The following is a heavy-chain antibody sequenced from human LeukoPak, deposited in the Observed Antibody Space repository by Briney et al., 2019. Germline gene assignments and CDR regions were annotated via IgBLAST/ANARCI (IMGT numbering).Heavy chain of an antibody. CDR3: ARSAEQQLARTWFDP. D-gene: IGHD6-13*01. CDR1: VYTFTGYY. Sequence: ASLKVSFKASVYTFTGYYIHGVRQPPGQGLDWMEWINPNSGGTNYAQKFQGWVTMTRDTSISTAYMELSRLRSDDTAVYYCARSAEQQLARTWFDPWGQGTLVTVSS. J-gene: IGHJ5*02. CDR2: INPNSGGT. V-gene: IGHV1-2*04.